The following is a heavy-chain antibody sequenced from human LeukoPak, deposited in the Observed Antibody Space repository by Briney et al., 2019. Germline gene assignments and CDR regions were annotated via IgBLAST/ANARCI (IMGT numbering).Heavy chain of an antibody. J-gene: IGHJ4*02. CDR1: GGSISSYY. D-gene: IGHD3-3*01. CDR3: ARATRDFWSGSFDY. Sequence: PSETLSLTCTVSGGSISSYYWSWIRQPPGKGLEWIGYIYYSGSTNYNPSLKSRVTISIDTSKSQFSLKMSSLTAADTAVYYCARATRDFWSGSFDYWGQGTLVTVSS. CDR2: IYYSGST. V-gene: IGHV4-59*01.